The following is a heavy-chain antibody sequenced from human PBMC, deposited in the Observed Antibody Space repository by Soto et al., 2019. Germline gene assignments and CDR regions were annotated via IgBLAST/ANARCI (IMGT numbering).Heavy chain of an antibody. J-gene: IGHJ4*02. D-gene: IGHD1-1*01. CDR2: MNPSTGNS. CDR1: GYTFTSYD. Sequence: QVLLVQSGAEVRKPGASVKVSCEASGYTFTSYDIYWVRQATGQGLEWMGWMNPSTGNSGYAQKLQGRVTMTSDTSISTAHMELSSLRPEDTAVYYCARRAETNGWNGFGADKYYFDFWGQGTLVTVSS. CDR3: ARRAETNGWNGFGADKYYFDF. V-gene: IGHV1-8*01.